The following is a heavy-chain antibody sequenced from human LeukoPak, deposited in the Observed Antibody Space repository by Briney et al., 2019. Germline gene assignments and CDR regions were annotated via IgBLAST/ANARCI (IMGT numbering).Heavy chain of an antibody. CDR2: IYHTGTA. Sequence: SETLSLTCVVSSGSITSSHWWSWVRQAPGKGLEWIGDIYHTGTANYGPSLESRATILVDKSKNQFSLELNSVTAADTAVYYCARDARYYDSSGYYAFDIWGQGTMVTVSS. J-gene: IGHJ3*02. CDR3: ARDARYYDSSGYYAFDI. D-gene: IGHD3-22*01. CDR1: SGSITSSHW. V-gene: IGHV4/OR15-8*01.